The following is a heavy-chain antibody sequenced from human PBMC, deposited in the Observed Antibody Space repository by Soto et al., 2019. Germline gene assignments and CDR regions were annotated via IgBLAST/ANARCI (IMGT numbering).Heavy chain of an antibody. CDR2: ISAYNGNT. Sequence: QVQLVQSGAEVKKPGASVKVSCKASGYTFTSYGISWVRQAPGQGLEWMGWISAYNGNTNYAQKLQGRVNMTTDTSTSTAYMELRSLRSDDTAVYYCARDNGIVGATGQYYYYGMDVWGQGTTVTVSS. V-gene: IGHV1-18*01. CDR3: ARDNGIVGATGQYYYYGMDV. J-gene: IGHJ6*02. CDR1: GYTFTSYG. D-gene: IGHD1-26*01.